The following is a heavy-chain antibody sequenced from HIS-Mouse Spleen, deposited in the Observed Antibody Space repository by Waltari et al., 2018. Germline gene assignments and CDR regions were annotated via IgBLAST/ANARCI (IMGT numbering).Heavy chain of an antibody. CDR1: GFSLSTSGVG. J-gene: IGHJ5*02. Sequence: QITLKESGPTLVKPTQTLTLTCTFSGFSLSTSGVGVGWIRQPPGKALEWLAIIYWNDDKRYSPSLKSRLTITKDTSKNQVVLTMTNMDPVDTATYYCAHRPSSGWYGDWFDPWGQGTLVTVSS. CDR3: AHRPSSGWYGDWFDP. D-gene: IGHD6-19*01. V-gene: IGHV2-5*01. CDR2: IYWNDDK.